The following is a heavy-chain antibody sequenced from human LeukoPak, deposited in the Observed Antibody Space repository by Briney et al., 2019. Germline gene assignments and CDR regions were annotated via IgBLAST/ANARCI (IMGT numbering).Heavy chain of an antibody. J-gene: IGHJ5*02. V-gene: IGHV4-61*02. CDR3: ASEVWAGATRWFDP. Sequence: SETLSLTCTVSGGSISSGSYYWSWIRQPAGKGLEWIGRIYTSGSTNYNPSLKSRVTISVDTSKNQFSLKLSSVTAADTAVYYCASEVWAGATRWFDPWGQGTLVTVSS. CDR2: IYTSGST. CDR1: GGSISSGSYY. D-gene: IGHD3-16*01.